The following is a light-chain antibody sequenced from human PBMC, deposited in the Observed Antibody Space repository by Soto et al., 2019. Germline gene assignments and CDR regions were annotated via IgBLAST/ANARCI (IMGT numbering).Light chain of an antibody. J-gene: IGLJ1*01. CDR2: YDT. CDR3: QVWDTSSDQFV. CDR1: NIGSKS. Sequence: SYELTQPPSVSVAPGKTARITCGGDNIGSKSVHWYQQKPGQAPVLVIYYDTDRPSGIPERFSGSNSGNTATLTISRVEAGDEADYYCQVWDTSSDQFVFGTGTKLTV. V-gene: IGLV3-21*04.